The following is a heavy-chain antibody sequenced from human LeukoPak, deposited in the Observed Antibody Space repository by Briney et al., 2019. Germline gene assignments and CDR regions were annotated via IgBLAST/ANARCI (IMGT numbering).Heavy chain of an antibody. J-gene: IGHJ4*02. CDR1: GGSVSSGSYY. Sequence: SETLSLTCTVSGGSVSSGSYYWSWIRQPPGKGLEWIGYIYYSGSTNYNPSLKSRVTISVDTSKNQFSPKLSSVTAADTAVYYCARGEYCSSTSCLFFDYWGQGTLVTVSS. V-gene: IGHV4-61*01. CDR3: ARGEYCSSTSCLFFDY. D-gene: IGHD2-2*01. CDR2: IYYSGST.